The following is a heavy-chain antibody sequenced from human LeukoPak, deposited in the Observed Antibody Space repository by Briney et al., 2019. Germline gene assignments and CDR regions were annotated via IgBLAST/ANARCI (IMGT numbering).Heavy chain of an antibody. CDR1: GFTFSSYW. CDR2: IKQDGSEK. J-gene: IGHJ4*02. CDR3: ARDDNWSFDY. Sequence: GGSLRLSCAASGFTFSSYWMSWVRQAPGKGLEWVANIKQDGSEKYYVDSVKGRFTISRDTAKSSVYLQMNSLSDEDTAVYYCARDDNWSFDYWGQGSLVTVSS. V-gene: IGHV3-7*01. D-gene: IGHD1-20*01.